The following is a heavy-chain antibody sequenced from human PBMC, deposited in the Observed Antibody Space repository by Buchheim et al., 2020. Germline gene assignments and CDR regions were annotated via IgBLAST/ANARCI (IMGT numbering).Heavy chain of an antibody. CDR1: GGSISTYY. CDR3: ARAYGDYAALDY. D-gene: IGHD4-17*01. J-gene: IGHJ4*02. CDR2: IFYSGST. Sequence: QVQLQESGPGLVKPSETLSLTCTVSGGSISTYYWTWIRQPPGKGLEWIGSIFYSGSTNYNPSLKSRVTISVDTSKNQFSLKLNSVTAADTAMYYCARAYGDYAALDYWGQGTL. V-gene: IGHV4-59*01.